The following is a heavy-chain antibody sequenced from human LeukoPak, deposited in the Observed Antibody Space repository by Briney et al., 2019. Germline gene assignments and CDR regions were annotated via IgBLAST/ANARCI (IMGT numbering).Heavy chain of an antibody. V-gene: IGHV3-30*09. J-gene: IGHJ3*02. CDR3: ARDFGDAFDI. CDR1: GFTFSSYA. Sequence: PGGSLRLSCAASGFTFSSYAMPWVRQAPGKGLEWVAVISYDGSNKYYADSVKGRFAISRDNSKNTLYLQMNSLRAEDTAVYYCARDFGDAFDIWGQGTMVTVSS. CDR2: ISYDGSNK. D-gene: IGHD3-10*01.